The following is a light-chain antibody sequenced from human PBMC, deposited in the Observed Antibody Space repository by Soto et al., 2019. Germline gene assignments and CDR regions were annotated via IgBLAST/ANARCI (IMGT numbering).Light chain of an antibody. Sequence: QSALTEPASVSGSPGQSITISCTGTSSDVGGYNYVSWYQHHPGKAPKLMIYEVSNRPSGVSNRFSGSKSGNTASLTISGLQAEDEADYYCSSDTGSSTPVFGGGTKLTVL. J-gene: IGLJ3*02. CDR2: EVS. CDR1: SSDVGGYNY. V-gene: IGLV2-14*01. CDR3: SSDTGSSTPV.